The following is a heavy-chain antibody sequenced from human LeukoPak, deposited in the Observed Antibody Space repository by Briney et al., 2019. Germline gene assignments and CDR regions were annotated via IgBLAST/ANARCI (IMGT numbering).Heavy chain of an antibody. Sequence: GGSLRLSCAASGFTFRYHAMSWVRQAPGKGLEWLSTITSSADGTYYADSVKGRFTISRDNSKNTLYLQMNSLRAEDTAVYYCAKKSPYGGADYWGQGTLVTVSS. J-gene: IGHJ4*02. CDR2: ITSSADGT. CDR3: AKKSPYGGADY. CDR1: GFTFRYHA. V-gene: IGHV3-23*01. D-gene: IGHD4/OR15-4a*01.